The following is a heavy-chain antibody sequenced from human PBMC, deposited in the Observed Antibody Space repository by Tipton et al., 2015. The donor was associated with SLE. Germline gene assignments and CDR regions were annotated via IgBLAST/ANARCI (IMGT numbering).Heavy chain of an antibody. D-gene: IGHD5-24*01. Sequence: GSLRLSCAASGFTFSDYYMSWIRQAPGEGLEWVSHITSSGTTIYYADSVKGRFTISRDNTKNSLYLQMDSLRAEDTAVYYCVRARDGYNHWYFDLWGRGTLVTVAS. CDR3: VRARDGYNHWYFDL. V-gene: IGHV3-11*04. CDR2: ITSSGTTI. CDR1: GFTFSDYY. J-gene: IGHJ2*01.